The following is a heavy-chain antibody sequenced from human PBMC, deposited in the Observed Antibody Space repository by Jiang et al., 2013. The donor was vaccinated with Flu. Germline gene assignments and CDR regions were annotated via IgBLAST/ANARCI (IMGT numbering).Heavy chain of an antibody. V-gene: IGHV1-18*01. CDR3: AKDVNLAVADSRPEN. CDR1: GYTFGAYG. CDR2: ISAYNGDR. Sequence: GAEVKKPGSSVKVSCKASGYTFGAYGITWVRQAPGQGLEWMGWISAYNGDRKFAQKVQGRVTLTTDTSTSTAYMELRSLTSDDTAVYYCAKDVNLAVADSRPENWGQGTPVTVSS. J-gene: IGHJ4*02. D-gene: IGHD6-19*01.